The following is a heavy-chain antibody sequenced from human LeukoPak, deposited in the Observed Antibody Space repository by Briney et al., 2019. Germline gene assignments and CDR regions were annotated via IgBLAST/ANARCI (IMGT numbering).Heavy chain of an antibody. J-gene: IGHJ4*02. V-gene: IGHV1-2*04. CDR1: GYTFTGYY. D-gene: IGHD4-23*01. CDR3: ARVPRAVGGKGGFDY. CDR2: INPNSGGT. Sequence: ASVKVSCKASGYTFTGYYMHWVRQAPGQGLEWMGWINPNSGGTNYAQKFQGWVTVTRDTSISTAYMELSRLRSDVTAVYYCARVPRAVGGKGGFDYWGQGTLVTVSS.